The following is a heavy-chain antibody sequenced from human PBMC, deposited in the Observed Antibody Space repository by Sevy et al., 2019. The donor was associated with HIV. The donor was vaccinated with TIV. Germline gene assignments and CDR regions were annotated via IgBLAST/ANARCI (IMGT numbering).Heavy chain of an antibody. CDR2: ISYDGSNK. Sequence: GGSLRLSCAASGFTFSSYAMHWVRQAPGKGLEWVAVISYDGSNKYYADSVKGRFTISRDNSKNTLYLQMHSLRAEDTAVYYCARGEYCSSTTCSYFDYWGQGTLVTVSS. CDR1: GFTFSSYA. CDR3: ARGEYCSSTTCSYFDY. V-gene: IGHV3-30-3*01. J-gene: IGHJ4*02. D-gene: IGHD2-2*01.